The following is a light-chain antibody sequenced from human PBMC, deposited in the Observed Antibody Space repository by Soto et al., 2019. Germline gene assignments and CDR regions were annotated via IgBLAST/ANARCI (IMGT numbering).Light chain of an antibody. CDR3: QQYSIWPLT. Sequence: EIVLTQSPGTLSFSPGERATLSCRASQSVSSSYLAWYQQKPGQAPRLLIYGASTRATGIPARFSGSGSGTEFTLTINSLQSEDFAVYYCQQYSIWPLTFGGG. J-gene: IGKJ4*01. CDR2: GAS. CDR1: QSVSSSY. V-gene: IGKV3-15*01.